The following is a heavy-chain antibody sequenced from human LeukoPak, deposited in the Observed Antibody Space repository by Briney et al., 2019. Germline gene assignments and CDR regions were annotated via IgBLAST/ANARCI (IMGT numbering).Heavy chain of an antibody. Sequence: PSGTLSLTCTVSGGSLSSSSYNWGWIRPPPGKGLEWIGSIYYSGRTYYNPSLKSRVTISVDTSKNQFSLKLSSVTAADTAVYYCARAYYDFWRGYPPHWFDPWGQGTLVTVSS. J-gene: IGHJ5*02. V-gene: IGHV4-39*01. CDR1: GGSLSSSSYN. CDR3: ARAYYDFWRGYPPHWFDP. CDR2: IYYSGRT. D-gene: IGHD3-3*01.